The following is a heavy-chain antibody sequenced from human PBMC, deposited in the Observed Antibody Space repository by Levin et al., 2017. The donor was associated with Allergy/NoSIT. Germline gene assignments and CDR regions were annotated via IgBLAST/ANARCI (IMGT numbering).Heavy chain of an antibody. J-gene: IGHJ4*02. CDR1: GFTFSSSG. Sequence: SLRLSCAASGFTFSSSGMHWVRQAPDKGLEWVAVILYDGSDKFYADSVKGRFTVSRDNSRDTLYLQMDSLRAEDAALYYCARDRSRSWSFDYWGQGTLVTVSS. D-gene: IGHD6-13*01. CDR2: ILYDGSDK. V-gene: IGHV3-30*03. CDR3: ARDRSRSWSFDY.